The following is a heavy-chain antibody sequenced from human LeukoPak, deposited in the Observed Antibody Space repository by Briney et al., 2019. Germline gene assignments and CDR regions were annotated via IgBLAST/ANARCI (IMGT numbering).Heavy chain of an antibody. CDR3: ARGAVAPDN. V-gene: IGHV3-74*01. D-gene: IGHD2-21*01. Sequence: PGGSLRLSCVASGFTFSSSWIHWVRQVPGKGLVWVSRLNTDGSNTAYADSVEGRFTLSSDNAKNTVYLQMNSLRAEDTGVYYCARGAVAPDNWGQGTLDIVSS. CDR1: GFTFSSSW. CDR2: LNTDGSNT. J-gene: IGHJ4*02.